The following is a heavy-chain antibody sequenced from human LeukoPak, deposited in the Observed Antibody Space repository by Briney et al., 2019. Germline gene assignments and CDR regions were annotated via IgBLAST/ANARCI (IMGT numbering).Heavy chain of an antibody. CDR3: ARGGAICLNWFDP. CDR2: IYSGGST. V-gene: IGHV3-53*01. Sequence: GGSLRLSCAASGFTVSSNYMSWVRQAPGKGLEWVSVIYSGGSTYYADSVKGRFTISRDNSKNTLYLQMNSLRAEDTDVYYCARGGAICLNWFDPWGQGTLVTVSS. J-gene: IGHJ5*02. D-gene: IGHD3-10*01. CDR1: GFTVSSNY.